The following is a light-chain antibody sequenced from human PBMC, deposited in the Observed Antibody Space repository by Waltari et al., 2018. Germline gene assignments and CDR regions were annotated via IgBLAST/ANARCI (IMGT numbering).Light chain of an antibody. Sequence: DIQMTQSPSSLSASVGDRVTITCQASQDISNYLNWYQQKPGKAPKLLIYDASKLETGGPSRFSGSGSGTDFTFTISSLQPEDIATYYWQQYDNPPLTFGGGTKVEIK. CDR1: QDISNY. V-gene: IGKV1-33*01. J-gene: IGKJ4*01. CDR2: DAS. CDR3: QQYDNPPLT.